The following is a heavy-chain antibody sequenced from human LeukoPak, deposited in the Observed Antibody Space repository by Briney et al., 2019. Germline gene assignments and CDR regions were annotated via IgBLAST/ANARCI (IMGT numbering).Heavy chain of an antibody. V-gene: IGHV4-39*01. D-gene: IGHD3-10*01. J-gene: IGHJ4*02. CDR1: GGSISSSSYH. CDR3: ARCISMVRGVIRPPDY. Sequence: SETLSLTCSVSGGSISSSSYHWGWIRQSPGKGLEWIGSIYYSGSAYYNPSLKSRLTMSVDTSKNQFSLKLNSVTAADTAVYYCARCISMVRGVIRPPDYWGQGTLVTVSS. CDR2: IYYSGSA.